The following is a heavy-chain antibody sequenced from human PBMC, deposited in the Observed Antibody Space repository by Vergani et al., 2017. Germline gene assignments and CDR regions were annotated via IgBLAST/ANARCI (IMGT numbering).Heavy chain of an antibody. Sequence: QVQLVQSGAEVKKPGSSVKVSCKVSGGTFSNYAISWVRQAPGQGLEWMGRIIPIFGTANYAQKFQGRVTITADESTSTAYMELSSLRSEDTAVYYCARDGAVSYYNGPTGWFDPWGQGTLVTVSS. CDR2: IIPIFGTA. V-gene: IGHV1-69*13. CDR1: GGTFSNYA. CDR3: ARDGAVSYYNGPTGWFDP. D-gene: IGHD3-10*01. J-gene: IGHJ5*02.